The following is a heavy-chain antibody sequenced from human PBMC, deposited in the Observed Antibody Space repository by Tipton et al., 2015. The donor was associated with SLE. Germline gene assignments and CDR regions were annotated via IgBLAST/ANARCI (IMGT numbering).Heavy chain of an antibody. J-gene: IGHJ4*02. CDR2: INHSGST. V-gene: IGHV4-34*01. CDR3: AGIGRGRSGSSFG. CDR1: GGSISSYY. Sequence: GLVKPSETLSLTCTVSGGSISSYYWSWIRQPPGKGLEWIGEINHSGSTNYNPSLKSRVTISVDTSKNQFSLKLSSVTAADTAVYYCAGIGRGRSGSSFGWGQGTLVTVSS. D-gene: IGHD3-10*01.